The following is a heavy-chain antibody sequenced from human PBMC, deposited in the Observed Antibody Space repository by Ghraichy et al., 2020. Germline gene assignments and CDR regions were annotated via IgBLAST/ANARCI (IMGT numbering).Heavy chain of an antibody. CDR2: ISSSSSYI. V-gene: IGHV3-21*01. J-gene: IGHJ6*02. D-gene: IGHD3-16*01. Sequence: GGSLRLSCAASGFTFSSYSMNWVRQAPGKGLEWVSSISSSSSYIYYADSVKGRFTISRDNAKNSLYLQMNSLRAEDTAVYYCARDGVDPQLIDLLYLGYGMDVWGQGTTVTVSS. CDR1: GFTFSSYS. CDR3: ARDGVDPQLIDLLYLGYGMDV.